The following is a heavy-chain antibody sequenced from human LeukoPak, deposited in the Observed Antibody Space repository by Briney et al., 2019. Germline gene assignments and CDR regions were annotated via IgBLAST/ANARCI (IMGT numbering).Heavy chain of an antibody. J-gene: IGHJ5*02. CDR3: ARRQGEYDFWSGYYANNWFDP. CDR2: IYYSGSA. CDR1: GGSISSYY. D-gene: IGHD3-3*01. V-gene: IGHV4-59*08. Sequence: SETLSLTCTVSGGSISSYYWSWIRQPPGKGLEWIGYIYYSGSANYTPSLKSRVTISVDTSKNQFSLKLGSVTAADTAVYYCARRQGEYDFWSGYYANNWFDPWGQGTLVTVSS.